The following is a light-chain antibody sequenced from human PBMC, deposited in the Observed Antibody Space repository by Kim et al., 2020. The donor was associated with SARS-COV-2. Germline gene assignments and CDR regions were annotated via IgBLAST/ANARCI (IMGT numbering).Light chain of an antibody. J-gene: IGKJ2*03. V-gene: IGKV1-39*01. CDR2: AAP. CDR1: QNIRTY. CDR3: QQIYSNVPYS. Sequence: ASGGHTVTITCRARQNIRTYVNWYQQTPWTAPQPLIYAAPTLQGGVPSRFSGSGSGTEFTLIIKSLQPEDFATYFCQQIYSNVPYSFGQGTKLQI.